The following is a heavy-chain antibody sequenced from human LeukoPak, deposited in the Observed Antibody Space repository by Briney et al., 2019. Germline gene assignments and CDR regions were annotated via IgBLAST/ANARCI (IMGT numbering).Heavy chain of an antibody. CDR1: GFTFSSYA. CDR3: ARDPLRGSGSNPMGYFDY. D-gene: IGHD3-10*01. V-gene: IGHV3-30-3*01. CDR2: MSYDGSNK. J-gene: IGHJ4*02. Sequence: GGSLRLSCAASGFTFSSYAMHWVRQAPGKGLEWVAVMSYDGSNKYYADSVKGRFTISRDNSKNTLYLQMNSLRAEDTAVYYCARDPLRGSGSNPMGYFDYWGQGTLVTVSS.